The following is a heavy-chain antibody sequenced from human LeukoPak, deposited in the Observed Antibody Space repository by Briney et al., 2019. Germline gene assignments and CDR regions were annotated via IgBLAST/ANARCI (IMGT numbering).Heavy chain of an antibody. D-gene: IGHD3-22*01. J-gene: IGHJ3*02. V-gene: IGHV1-18*01. CDR3: ARDFFPTYYYDSSGYLGGAFDI. CDR2: ISAYNGNT. CDR1: GYTFTSYG. Sequence: ASVKVSCKASGYTFTSYGISWVRQAPGQGLEWMGWISAYNGNTNYAQKLQGRVTMTTDTSTSTAYMELRSLRSDDTAVYYCARDFFPTYYYDSSGYLGGAFDIWGQGTMVTVSS.